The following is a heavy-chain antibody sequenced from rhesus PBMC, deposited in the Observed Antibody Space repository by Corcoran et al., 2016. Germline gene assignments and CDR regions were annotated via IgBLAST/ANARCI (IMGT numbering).Heavy chain of an antibody. D-gene: IGHD3S6*01. J-gene: IGHJ4*01. CDR1: GGSISSSYYY. CDR3: ARDVGDNSVDY. Sequence: QVQLQESGPGLVKPSETLSLTCAVPGGSISSSYYYWSWIRQAPGKGLEWIGYISYSGSTSYNPSLKSRVTISRDTSKNQFSLKLSSVTAAETAVYYCARDVGDNSVDYWSQGVLVTVSS. CDR2: ISYSGST. V-gene: IGHV4-122*02.